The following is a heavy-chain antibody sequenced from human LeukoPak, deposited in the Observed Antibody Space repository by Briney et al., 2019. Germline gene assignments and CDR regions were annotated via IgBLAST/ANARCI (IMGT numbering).Heavy chain of an antibody. V-gene: IGHV1-2*02. J-gene: IGHJ4*02. D-gene: IGHD5-18*01. Sequence: ASVKVSCKASGYTFTGYYMHWVRQAPGQGLEWMGWINPNSGGTNYAQKFQGRVTMTRDTSISTAYMELSRLRSDDTAVYYCARGTTDSYGLLLFDYWGQGTLVTVSS. CDR3: ARGTTDSYGLLLFDY. CDR1: GYTFTGYY. CDR2: INPNSGGT.